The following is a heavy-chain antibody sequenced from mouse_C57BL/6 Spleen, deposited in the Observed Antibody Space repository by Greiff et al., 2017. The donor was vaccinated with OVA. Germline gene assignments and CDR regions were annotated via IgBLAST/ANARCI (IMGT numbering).Heavy chain of an antibody. V-gene: IGHV1-82*01. CDR3: ARAYYGSSFDY. CDR2: IYPGDGDT. Sequence: QVQLKESGPELVKPGASVKISCKASGYAFSSSWMNWVKQRPGKGLEWIGRIYPGDGDTNYNGKFKGKATLTADKTTSTAYMQLSNLTSEDSAVYFCARAYYGSSFDYWGQGTTLTVSS. CDR1: GYAFSSSW. J-gene: IGHJ2*01. D-gene: IGHD1-1*01.